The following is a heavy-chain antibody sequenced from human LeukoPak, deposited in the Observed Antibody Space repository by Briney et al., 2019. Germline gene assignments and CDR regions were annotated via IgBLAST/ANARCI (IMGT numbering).Heavy chain of an antibody. CDR2: ISGSGGST. CDR3: AKPPSYDSSGYCFDY. Sequence: PGGSLRLSCAASGFTFSSYAMSWVRQAPGKGLEWVSAISGSGGSTYYADSVKGRFTISRNNSKNTLYLQMNSLRAEDTAVYYCAKPPSYDSSGYCFDYWGQGTLVTVSS. V-gene: IGHV3-23*01. D-gene: IGHD3-22*01. CDR1: GFTFSSYA. J-gene: IGHJ4*02.